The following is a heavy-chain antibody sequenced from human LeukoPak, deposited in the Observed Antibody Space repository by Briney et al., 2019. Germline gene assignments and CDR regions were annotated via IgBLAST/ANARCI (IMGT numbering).Heavy chain of an antibody. V-gene: IGHV1-69*05. J-gene: IGHJ6*03. D-gene: IGHD6-13*01. CDR3: ASVIAAAANDYYYYYMDV. Sequence: ASVKVSCKASGGTFSSYAISWVRQAPGQGLEWMGGIIPIFGTANHAQKFQGRVTITTDESTSTAYMELSSLRSEDTAVYYCASVIAAAANDYYYYYMDVWGKGTTVTVSS. CDR2: IIPIFGTA. CDR1: GGTFSSYA.